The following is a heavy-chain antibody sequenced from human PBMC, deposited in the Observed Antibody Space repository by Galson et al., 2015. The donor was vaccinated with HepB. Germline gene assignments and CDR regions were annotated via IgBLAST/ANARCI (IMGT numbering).Heavy chain of an antibody. Sequence: SETLSLTCNVSGGSLSSGSYYWSWIRQPPGKGLEWIGYIYHSGNTKYNPSLESRVTISVDTSKNQFSLKLTSVTAADTAVYYCAREVNDYIRGRKACDYWGQGTLVTVSS. CDR1: GGSLSSGSYY. CDR3: AREVNDYIRGRKACDY. CDR2: IYHSGNT. J-gene: IGHJ4*02. V-gene: IGHV4-61*01. D-gene: IGHD3-16*01.